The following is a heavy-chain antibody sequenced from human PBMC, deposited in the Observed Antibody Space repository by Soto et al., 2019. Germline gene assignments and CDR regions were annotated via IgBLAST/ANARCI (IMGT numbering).Heavy chain of an antibody. D-gene: IGHD6-13*01. CDR2: IYYSGST. V-gene: IGHV4-59*08. CDR1: GGSISSYY. Sequence: ASETLSLTCTVSGGSISSYYWSWIRQPPGKGLEWIGYIYYSGSTNYNPSLKSRVTISVDTSKNQFSLKLSSVTAADTAVYYCARAAIAAAPSDYWGQGTLVTVSS. J-gene: IGHJ4*02. CDR3: ARAAIAAAPSDY.